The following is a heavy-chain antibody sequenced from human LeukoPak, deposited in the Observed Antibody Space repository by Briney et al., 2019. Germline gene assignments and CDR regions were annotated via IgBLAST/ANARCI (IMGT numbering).Heavy chain of an antibody. J-gene: IGHJ3*02. CDR3: ARDGYYDSSGDAFDI. V-gene: IGHV4-34*01. CDR2: INHSGST. Sequence: SETLSLTCAVYGGSFSGYYWSWIRQPPGKGLEWIGEINHSGSTNYNPSLKSRVTISVDTSKNQLSLKLSSVTAADTAVYYCARDGYYDSSGDAFDIWGQGTMVTVSS. CDR1: GGSFSGYY. D-gene: IGHD3-22*01.